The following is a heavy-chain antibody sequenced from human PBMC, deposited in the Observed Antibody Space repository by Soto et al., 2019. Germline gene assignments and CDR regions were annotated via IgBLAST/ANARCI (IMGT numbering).Heavy chain of an antibody. Sequence: QPGGSLRLSCAASGFTFTTYEMNWVRQAPGKGLEWVSYISSSGSSIYYADSVKGRFTISRDNAKTSLYLQMNSLRAEDTAIYYCARNSRVDVWGQGTTVTVSS. CDR1: GFTFTTYE. D-gene: IGHD2-21*01. V-gene: IGHV3-48*03. CDR2: ISSSGSSI. J-gene: IGHJ6*02. CDR3: ARNSRVDV.